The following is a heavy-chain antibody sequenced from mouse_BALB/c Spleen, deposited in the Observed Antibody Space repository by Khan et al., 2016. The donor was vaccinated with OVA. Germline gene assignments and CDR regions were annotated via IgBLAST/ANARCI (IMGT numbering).Heavy chain of an antibody. J-gene: IGHJ3*01. V-gene: IGHV1-18*01. Sequence: VQLQQSGPELVKPGASMKISCKASGYSFTDYTMNWVKQSHGKNLEWIGLINPYNGDTNYNQKFKGKATLTVDKSSRTAYMEPISLPSADSAVYYCARSGYGGFAYWGQGTLVTVSA. CDR3: ARSGYGGFAY. D-gene: IGHD1-2*01. CDR1: GYSFTDYT. CDR2: INPYNGDT.